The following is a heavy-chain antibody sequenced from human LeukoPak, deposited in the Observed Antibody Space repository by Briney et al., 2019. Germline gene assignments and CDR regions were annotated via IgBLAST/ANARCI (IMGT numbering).Heavy chain of an antibody. CDR1: GFNFVRYN. V-gene: IGHV3-48*01. CDR2: ITTTSSVT. Sequence: GGSLRLSCAASGFNFVRYNMNWVRQAPGKGLEWVSYITTTSSVTYYADSVKGRFTISRDNDDNSLYLLMNSLRAEDTAVYYCARSWGSWSRNPLDFWGQGTLVTVSS. CDR3: ARSWGSWSRNPLDF. J-gene: IGHJ4*02. D-gene: IGHD6-13*01.